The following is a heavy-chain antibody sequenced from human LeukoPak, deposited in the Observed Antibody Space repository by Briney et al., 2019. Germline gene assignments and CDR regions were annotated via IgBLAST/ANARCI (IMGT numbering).Heavy chain of an antibody. CDR3: ARDGDFWSGYLYYFDY. Sequence: GGSLRLSCAASGFTFSSYSMNWVRQAPGKGLEWVSSISSSSSYIYYADSVKGRFTISRDNAKNSLYLQMNSLRAEDMAVYYCARDGDFWSGYLYYFDYWGQGTLVTVSS. D-gene: IGHD3-3*01. J-gene: IGHJ4*02. V-gene: IGHV3-21*01. CDR2: ISSSSSYI. CDR1: GFTFSSYS.